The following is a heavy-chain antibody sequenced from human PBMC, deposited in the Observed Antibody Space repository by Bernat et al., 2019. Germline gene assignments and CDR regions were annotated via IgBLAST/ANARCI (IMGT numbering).Heavy chain of an antibody. J-gene: IGHJ5*02. Sequence: QVQLQQWGAGLLKPSETLSLTCAVYGESFITYYWSWIRQPPGKGLEWIGEINHSGSTNYNPSLKSRVTISVDTSKNQFSLKLSSVTAAVTAVYYCARGASNTWFDPWGQGTLVTVSS. V-gene: IGHV4-34*02. CDR1: GESFITYY. CDR2: INHSGST. CDR3: ARGASNTWFDP.